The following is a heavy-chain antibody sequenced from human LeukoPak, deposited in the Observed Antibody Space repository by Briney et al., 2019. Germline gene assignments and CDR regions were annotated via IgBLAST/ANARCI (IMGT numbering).Heavy chain of an antibody. CDR1: GFTFITYG. Sequence: GGSLRLSCAASGFTFITYGMHWVSQAPGKGMEWVAFIGHDGTKIYYADSVQGRFTISRDNSKNTLYLEMNSLSGEDTALYYCAKYPVTWGYRSFDQWGQGTLGTVSS. V-gene: IGHV3-30*02. CDR3: AKYPVTWGYRSFDQ. D-gene: IGHD3-16*01. CDR2: IGHDGTKI. J-gene: IGHJ4*02.